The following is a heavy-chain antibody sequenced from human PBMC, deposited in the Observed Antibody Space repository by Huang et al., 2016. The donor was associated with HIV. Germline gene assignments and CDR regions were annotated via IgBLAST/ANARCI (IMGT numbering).Heavy chain of an antibody. D-gene: IGHD3-3*01. CDR2: IDYSGGT. CDR3: ARDHHDFWRGYRRMYFFDH. V-gene: IGHV4-59*11. CDR1: GGSISTHY. J-gene: IGHJ4*02. Sequence: QVQLQESGPGLVKPSETLSLTCTVSGGSISTHYWSWIRQPPGKGLEWIGSIDYSGGTNYSPSLESLVTILLDTSKNQFSLRVNSVTAADTAMYYCARDHHDFWRGYRRMYFFDHWGQGTLVTVSS.